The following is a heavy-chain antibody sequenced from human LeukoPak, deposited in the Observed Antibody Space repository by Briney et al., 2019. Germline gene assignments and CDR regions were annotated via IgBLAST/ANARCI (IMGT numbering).Heavy chain of an antibody. CDR2: IYRFGNT. Sequence: SETLSLTCTVSGDSISSDYRSWIRQPPGKGLEWIGYIYRFGNTDYNPSLMRRVTISLDTSKKQLSLNLTSVTAADTAVYYCAGRGQRYFRDWGQDTLVTVSS. CDR3: AGRGQRYFRD. V-gene: IGHV4-4*08. J-gene: IGHJ1*01. CDR1: GDSISSDY.